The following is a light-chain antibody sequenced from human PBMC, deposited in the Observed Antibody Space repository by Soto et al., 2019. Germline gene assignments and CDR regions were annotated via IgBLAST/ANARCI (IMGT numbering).Light chain of an antibody. V-gene: IGKV3-11*01. Sequence: EIVLTQSPATLSLSPGERATLSCRASQSLSSYLAWYQQKPGQAPRLLIYDTSNRATGIPARFSGSGSGTDFTLNISSLEPEDFAVYYCQQRIKWPLTFGGGTKVDIK. J-gene: IGKJ4*01. CDR3: QQRIKWPLT. CDR1: QSLSSY. CDR2: DTS.